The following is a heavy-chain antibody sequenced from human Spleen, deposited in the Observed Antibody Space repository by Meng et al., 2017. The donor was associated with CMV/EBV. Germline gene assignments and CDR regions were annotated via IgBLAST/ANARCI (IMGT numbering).Heavy chain of an antibody. Sequence: FTFSSYSISWVRQAAVKGLEWVSSISSSSSYIYYADSVKGRFTISRDNAKNSLYLQMNSLRAEDTAVYYCARDLYYDSSGYPIFDYWGQGTLVTVSS. D-gene: IGHD3-22*01. V-gene: IGHV3-21*01. CDR2: ISSSSSYI. J-gene: IGHJ4*02. CDR1: FTFSSYS. CDR3: ARDLYYDSSGYPIFDY.